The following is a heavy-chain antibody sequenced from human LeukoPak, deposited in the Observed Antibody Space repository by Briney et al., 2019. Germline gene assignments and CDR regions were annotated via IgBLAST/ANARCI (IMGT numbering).Heavy chain of an antibody. V-gene: IGHV3-23*01. D-gene: IGHD4-23*01. CDR1: GFTFSNYA. J-gene: IGHJ4*02. Sequence: GGSLRLSCAASGFTFSNYAMSWVRQAPGKGLEWVSTINDRGIATYYADSVKGRFTISRDNSKDTLYLQMNSLRAEDTAVYYCARERSTVAPPHPFDYWGQGTLVTVSS. CDR2: INDRGIAT. CDR3: ARERSTVAPPHPFDY.